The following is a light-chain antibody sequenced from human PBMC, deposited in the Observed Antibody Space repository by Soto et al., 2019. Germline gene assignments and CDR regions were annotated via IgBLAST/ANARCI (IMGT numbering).Light chain of an antibody. CDR3: QQYQSLT. Sequence: IVLTQSPAILALSPGDRATLSCRASQSVSSSYLDWYQHKPGQAPRLLIHGAASRVTGIPDRFSGSGSGTDFTLTITRLEPEDFAVYYCQQYQSLTFGGGTKVEIK. V-gene: IGKV3-20*01. CDR1: QSVSSSY. CDR2: GAA. J-gene: IGKJ4*01.